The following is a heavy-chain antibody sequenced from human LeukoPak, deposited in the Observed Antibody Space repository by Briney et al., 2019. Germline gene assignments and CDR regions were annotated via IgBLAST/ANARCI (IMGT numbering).Heavy chain of an antibody. J-gene: IGHJ4*02. Sequence: TSETLSLTCTVSGGSISSSSYYWGWIRQPPGKGLEWIGSIYYSGSTYYNPSLKSRVTISVDTSKNQFSLKLSSVTAADTAVYYCARAVAGTFDYWGQGTLVTVSS. CDR1: GGSISSSSYY. V-gene: IGHV4-39*07. CDR2: IYYSGST. D-gene: IGHD6-19*01. CDR3: ARAVAGTFDY.